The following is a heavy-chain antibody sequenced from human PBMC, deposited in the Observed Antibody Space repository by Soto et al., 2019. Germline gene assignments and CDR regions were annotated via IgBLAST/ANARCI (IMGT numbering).Heavy chain of an antibody. V-gene: IGHV3-13*01. CDR2: IGVAGET. Sequence: GGSLRLSCAGSGFTFSTYDMHWVRQATGKGLEWVSAIGVAGETYYSGSVKGRFSISRDNSKNTLYLQMNSLRAEDTAVYYCAKGIPAAAGKTTFDYWGQGTLVTVSS. CDR3: AKGIPAAAGKTTFDY. D-gene: IGHD6-13*01. CDR1: GFTFSTYD. J-gene: IGHJ4*02.